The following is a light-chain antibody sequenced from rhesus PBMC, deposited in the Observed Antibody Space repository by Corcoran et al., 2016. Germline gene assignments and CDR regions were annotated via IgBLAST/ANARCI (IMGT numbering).Light chain of an antibody. J-gene: IGKJ1*01. CDR2: ATT. Sequence: QVILTQSPATLSLSPGERATLSCRASPSVSSSLAWYQQNPEKAPKLLIYATTNRDTGIPDRFSGSGSVTEFTLTISRLEPEEFAVDYCQKYSRPPWTFGRGTKVEIK. CDR3: QKYSRPPWT. CDR1: PSVSSS. V-gene: IGKV3-53*02.